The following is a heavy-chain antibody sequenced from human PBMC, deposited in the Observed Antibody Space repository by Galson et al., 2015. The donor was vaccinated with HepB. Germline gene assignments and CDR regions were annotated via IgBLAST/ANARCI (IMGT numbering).Heavy chain of an antibody. D-gene: IGHD3-3*01. CDR2: ISGTSEIT. CDR1: GFTFSSYA. CDR3: ATMNRPITFFGVVALEF. J-gene: IGHJ4*02. V-gene: IGHV3-23*01. Sequence: SLRLSCAASGFTFSSYALNWVRQSPGKALEWVSLISGTSEITHYADSVKGRFTVSRDNSNNMVFLQMDGLRAEDTALYYCATMNRPITFFGVVALEFWGLGTLVTVSS.